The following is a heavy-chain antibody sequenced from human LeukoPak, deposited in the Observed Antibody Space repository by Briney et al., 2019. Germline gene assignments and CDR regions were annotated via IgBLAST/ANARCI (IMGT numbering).Heavy chain of an antibody. CDR3: ASWRGSGNYGGYFDY. CDR2: IWYDGSNK. V-gene: IGHV3-33*01. D-gene: IGHD3-10*01. J-gene: IGHJ4*02. Sequence: GGSLRLSCVVSGLTFRNYGMYWVRLAPGKGLEWVALIWYDGSNKYYADSVKGRFTISRDNPKNTLYLQMNSLRAEDTAVYYCASWRGSGNYGGYFDYWGQGILVTVSS. CDR1: GLTFRNYG.